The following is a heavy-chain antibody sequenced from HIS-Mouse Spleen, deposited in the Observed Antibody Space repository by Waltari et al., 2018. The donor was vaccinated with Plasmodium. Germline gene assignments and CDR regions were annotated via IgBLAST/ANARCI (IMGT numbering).Heavy chain of an antibody. J-gene: IGHJ3*02. CDR1: GFTFSSYW. CDR2: INSDGGST. Sequence: EVQLVESGGGLVQPGGSLRLSCAASGFTFSSYWMHWVRQGPGKGLVWVSRINSDGGSTRYADSVKGRFTISRDNAKNTLYLQMNSLRAEDTAVYYCARTIAVVGTGDALDIWGQGTMVTVSS. CDR3: ARTIAVVGTGDALDI. V-gene: IGHV3-74*01. D-gene: IGHD6-13*01.